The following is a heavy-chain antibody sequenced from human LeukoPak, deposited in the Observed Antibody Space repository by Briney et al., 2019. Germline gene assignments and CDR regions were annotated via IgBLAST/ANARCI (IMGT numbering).Heavy chain of an antibody. CDR3: ARTRAYYDFRAWAFDI. CDR2: IDWDDDK. CDR1: GFSRTTSGVG. J-gene: IGHJ3*02. D-gene: IGHD3-3*01. V-gene: IGHV2-70*04. Sequence: SGPTLVNPTQPLTLTCTCSGFSRTTSGVGVGWIRQPPVKALEWLARIDWDDDKFYSTPLKTRLTISKATSQNQVVLTMTNMDPVDTATYYCARTRAYYDFRAWAFDIWGQGTMVTVSS.